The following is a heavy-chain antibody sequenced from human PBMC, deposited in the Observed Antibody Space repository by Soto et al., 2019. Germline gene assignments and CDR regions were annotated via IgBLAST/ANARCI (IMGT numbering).Heavy chain of an antibody. CDR3: ARNYDFWSGSTRYYYGMDV. Sequence: SETLSLTCAVSGGSISSGGYSWSWIRQPPGKGLEWIGYIYHSGSTYYNPSLKSRVTISVDRSKNQFSPKLSSVTAADTAVHYCARNYDFWSGSTRYYYGMDVWGQGTTVTVSS. V-gene: IGHV4-30-2*01. CDR2: IYHSGST. D-gene: IGHD3-3*01. J-gene: IGHJ6*02. CDR1: GGSISSGGYS.